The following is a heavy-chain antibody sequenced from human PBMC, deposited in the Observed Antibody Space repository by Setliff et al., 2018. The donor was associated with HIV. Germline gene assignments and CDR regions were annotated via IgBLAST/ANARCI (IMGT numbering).Heavy chain of an antibody. CDR1: GGSFSNYF. V-gene: IGHV4-4*07. J-gene: IGHJ3*02. D-gene: IGHD2-15*01. Sequence: SETLSLTCTVSGGSFSNYFWSWIRQPAGKGLEWIGRISVSGSTNFNPSLKSRVTISLDTSRNQFSLKLGSVTAADTAMYYCAREHCSGGSCNGFDIWGQGTMVTVSS. CDR2: ISVSGST. CDR3: AREHCSGGSCNGFDI.